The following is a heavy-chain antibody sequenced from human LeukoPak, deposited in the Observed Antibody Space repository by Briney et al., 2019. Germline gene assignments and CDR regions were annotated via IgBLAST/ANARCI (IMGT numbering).Heavy chain of an antibody. J-gene: IGHJ6*03. CDR2: INWNGGST. V-gene: IGHV3-20*04. D-gene: IGHD2-15*01. CDR1: GFTFDDYG. CDR3: AKDIARSGYYYMDV. Sequence: GGSLRLSCAGSGFTFDDYGMSWVRQAPGKGLEWVSGINWNGGSTGYADSVKGRFTISRDNAKNSLYLQMNSLRAEDMALYYCAKDIARSGYYYMDVWGKGTTVTVSS.